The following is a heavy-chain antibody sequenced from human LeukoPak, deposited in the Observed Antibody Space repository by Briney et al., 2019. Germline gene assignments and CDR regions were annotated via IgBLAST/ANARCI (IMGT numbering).Heavy chain of an antibody. V-gene: IGHV3-53*01. J-gene: IGHJ4*02. CDR2: IYAGGST. D-gene: IGHD3-22*01. CDR1: GFTVSSNY. Sequence: GGSLRLSCAASGFTVSSNYMSWVRQAPGQGLEWVSVIYAGGSTYYADSVKGRFTISRDNSKNTLYLQMNTLRAEDTAVYYCARHDHYDSSGYYYGIDYWGQGTLVTVSS. CDR3: ARHDHYDSSGYYYGIDY.